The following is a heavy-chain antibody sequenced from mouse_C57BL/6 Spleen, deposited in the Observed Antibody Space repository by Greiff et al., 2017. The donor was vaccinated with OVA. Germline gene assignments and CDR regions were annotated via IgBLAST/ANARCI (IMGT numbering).Heavy chain of an antibody. CDR3: ARGGGYLSLYYFDY. CDR1: GFTFSDYG. V-gene: IGHV5-17*01. D-gene: IGHD2-2*01. CDR2: ISSGSSTI. Sequence: DVMLVESGGGLVKPGGSLKLSCAASGFTFSDYGMHWVRQAPEKGLEWVAYISSGSSTIYYADTVKGRFTISRDNAKNTLFLQMTSLRSEDTAMYYCARGGGYLSLYYFDYWGQGTTLTVSS. J-gene: IGHJ2*01.